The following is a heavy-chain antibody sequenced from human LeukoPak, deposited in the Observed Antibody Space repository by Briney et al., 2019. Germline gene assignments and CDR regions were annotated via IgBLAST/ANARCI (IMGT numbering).Heavy chain of an antibody. V-gene: IGHV1-69*13. J-gene: IGHJ4*02. Sequence: ASVKVSCKASGYTFTNYKIDWVRQAPGQGLEWMGGIIPIFGTANYAQKFQGRVTITADESTSTAYMELSSLRSEDTAVYYCARVARVGAYYFDYWGQGTLVTVSS. CDR2: IIPIFGTA. CDR1: GYTFTNYK. CDR3: ARVARVGAYYFDY. D-gene: IGHD1-26*01.